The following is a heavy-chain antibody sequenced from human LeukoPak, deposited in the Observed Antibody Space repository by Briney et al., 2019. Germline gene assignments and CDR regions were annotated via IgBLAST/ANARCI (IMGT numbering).Heavy chain of an antibody. CDR2: ISGSGGST. Sequence: GGSLRLSCAASGFTFSSYAMSWVRQAPGKGLEWVSAISGSGGSTYYADSVKGRFTISRDNSKNTLYLQMNSLRAEGTAVYYCAKRESSSWDYYYGMDVWGQGTTVTVSS. J-gene: IGHJ6*02. CDR1: GFTFSSYA. D-gene: IGHD6-13*01. V-gene: IGHV3-23*01. CDR3: AKRESSSWDYYYGMDV.